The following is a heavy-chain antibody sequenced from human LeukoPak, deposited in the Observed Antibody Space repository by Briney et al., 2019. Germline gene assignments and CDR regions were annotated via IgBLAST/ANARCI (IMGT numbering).Heavy chain of an antibody. D-gene: IGHD5-18*01. Sequence: PGGSLRLSCGASGFTFSSYWMSWVRQAPGKGLEWVANIKQDGSEKYYVDSVKGRFTISRDNAKNSLYLQMNSLRAEDTAVYYCASPSGYSYVSSFDYWGQGTLVTVSS. V-gene: IGHV3-7*01. CDR2: IKQDGSEK. J-gene: IGHJ4*02. CDR1: GFTFSSYW. CDR3: ASPSGYSYVSSFDY.